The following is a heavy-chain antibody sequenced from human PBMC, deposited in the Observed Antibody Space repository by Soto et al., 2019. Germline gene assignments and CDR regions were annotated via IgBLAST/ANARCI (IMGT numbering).Heavy chain of an antibody. J-gene: IGHJ4*02. CDR3: ASSGYTESSFDY. CDR2: ISYDGSNK. V-gene: IGHV3-30*04. Sequence: WGSLRLSCAASGFTFSSYAMHWVRQAPGKGLEWVAVISYDGSNKYYADSVKGRFTISRDNSKNTLYLQMNSLRAEDTAVYYCASSGYTESSFDYWGQGTLVTVSS. CDR1: GFTFSSYA. D-gene: IGHD6-13*01.